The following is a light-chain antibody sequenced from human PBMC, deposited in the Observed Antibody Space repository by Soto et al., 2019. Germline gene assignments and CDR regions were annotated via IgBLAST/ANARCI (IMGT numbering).Light chain of an antibody. CDR2: DAS. Sequence: DIQMTQSPSSLSASVGDRVTITCRASQSISSYLNWYQQKPGKAPKLLIYDASNLGTGVPSRFSGSGSGTDVTFPIRSLQPEFIATDYCQQSYSTPYTFGQGTKVDIK. CDR1: QSISSY. J-gene: IGKJ2*01. V-gene: IGKV1-33*01. CDR3: QQSYSTPYT.